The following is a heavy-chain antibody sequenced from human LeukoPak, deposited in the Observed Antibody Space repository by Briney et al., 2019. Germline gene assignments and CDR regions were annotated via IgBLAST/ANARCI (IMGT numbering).Heavy chain of an antibody. D-gene: IGHD2-2*01. CDR1: GFTFDDYA. J-gene: IGHJ6*02. Sequence: LGRSPRLSCAASGFTFDDYAMHWVRQAPGKGLEWFSGISWNSGSIGYADSVKGRFTISRDNAKNSLYLQMNSLRAEDTALYYCAKDSCSSSRCYDVVATNGMDVWGQGTTVTVSS. CDR2: ISWNSGSI. CDR3: AKDSCSSSRCYDVVATNGMDV. V-gene: IGHV3-9*01.